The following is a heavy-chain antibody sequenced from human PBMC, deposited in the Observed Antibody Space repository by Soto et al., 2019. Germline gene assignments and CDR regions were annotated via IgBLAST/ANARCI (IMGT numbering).Heavy chain of an antibody. D-gene: IGHD3-10*01. J-gene: IGHJ4*02. CDR3: ARPYYYGSGSYYNGDESLGY. CDR2: IYPGDSDT. Sequence: GESLKISCKGSGYSFTSYWIGWVRQMPGKGLEWMGIIYPGDSDTRYSPSFQGQVTISADKSSSTAYLQWSSLKASDTAMYYCARPYYYGSGSYYNGDESLGYWGQGTLVTVSS. CDR1: GYSFTSYW. V-gene: IGHV5-51*01.